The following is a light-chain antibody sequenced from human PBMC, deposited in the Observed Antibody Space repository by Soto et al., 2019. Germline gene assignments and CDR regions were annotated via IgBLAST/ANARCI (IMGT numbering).Light chain of an antibody. CDR2: EGS. CDR1: SSDVGSYNL. CDR3: CSYAGSSTFSVE. V-gene: IGLV2-23*03. J-gene: IGLJ2*01. Sequence: QSALTQPASVSGSPGQSITISCTGTSSDVGSYNLVSWYQQHPGKAPKLMIYEGSKRPSGVSNRFSGSKSGNTASLTISGLQAEDEADYYCCSYAGSSTFSVEFGGGTKVTVL.